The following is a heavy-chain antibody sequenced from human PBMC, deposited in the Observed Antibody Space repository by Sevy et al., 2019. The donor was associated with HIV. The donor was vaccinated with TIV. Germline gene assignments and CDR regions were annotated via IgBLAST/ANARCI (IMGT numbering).Heavy chain of an antibody. D-gene: IGHD3-16*01. V-gene: IGHV3-7*01. CDR1: GFTFSSYW. J-gene: IGHJ4*02. CDR3: ARDGVMGSY. CDR2: IKQDGSEK. Sequence: GGSLRLSCAASGFTFSSYWMSWVRQAPGKGLEWVVNIKQDGSEKKYVDSVKGRFTISRDNAKNSLYLQMNSLRADDTAVYYCARDGVMGSYWGQGTLVTVSS.